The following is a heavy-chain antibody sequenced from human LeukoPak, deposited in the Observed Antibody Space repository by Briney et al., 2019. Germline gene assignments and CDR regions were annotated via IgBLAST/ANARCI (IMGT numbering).Heavy chain of an antibody. D-gene: IGHD3-10*01. CDR2: IDSGGNT. CDR3: AKGHYYGSGSLDY. V-gene: IGHV3-23*01. CDR1: GFTFSTYA. Sequence: GGSLRLSCAASGFTFSTYAMSWVRQAPGKGLEWVSAIDSGGNTYSADSVKGRFTISRDNSKNTLYVQMNSLRAEDTAVYYCAKGHYYGSGSLDYWGQGTLVTVSS. J-gene: IGHJ4*02.